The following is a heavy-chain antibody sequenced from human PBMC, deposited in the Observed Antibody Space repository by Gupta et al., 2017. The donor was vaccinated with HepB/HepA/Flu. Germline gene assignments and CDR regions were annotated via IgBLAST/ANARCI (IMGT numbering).Heavy chain of an antibody. CDR3: ARGGLHGTFDY. D-gene: IGHD1-1*01. CDR2: INSDGSST. J-gene: IGHJ4*02. Sequence: EVQLVESGGGLVQPGGSLRLSCAASGFTFSTYWMDWVRQAPGKGLVWVSDINSDGSSTNYADSVRGRFTISGDNAKNTLYLQMSSLRVEDTAVYYCARGGLHGTFDYWGQGTLVTVSS. V-gene: IGHV3-74*01. CDR1: GFTFSTYW.